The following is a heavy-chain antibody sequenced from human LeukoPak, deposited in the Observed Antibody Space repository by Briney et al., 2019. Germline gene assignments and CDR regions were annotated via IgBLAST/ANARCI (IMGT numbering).Heavy chain of an antibody. J-gene: IGHJ6*02. CDR3: ARDIVATIGRSYYYYYGMDV. CDR1: GFTFGNYA. D-gene: IGHD5-12*01. Sequence: GSLRFSCGASGFTFGNYAMSWVRQAPGKGLEWIGEINHSGSTNYNPSLKSRVTISVDTSKNQFSLKLSSVTAADTAVYYCARDIVATIGRSYYYYYGMDVWGQGTTVTVSS. V-gene: IGHV4-34*01. CDR2: INHSGST.